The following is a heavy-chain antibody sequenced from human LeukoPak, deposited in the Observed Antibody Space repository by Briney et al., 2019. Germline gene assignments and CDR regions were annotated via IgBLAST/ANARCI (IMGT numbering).Heavy chain of an antibody. V-gene: IGHV3-21*01. CDR1: GFTFSSYS. D-gene: IGHD3-10*01. Sequence: KPGGSLRLSCAASGFTFSSYSMNWIRQAPGKGLEWVSSISSSTSYIYYADSVKGRFTISKDNAKNSLYLQMNSLRAEDTAVYYCAKDHATMLLDYFDSWGQGTLVTVSS. J-gene: IGHJ4*02. CDR2: ISSSTSYI. CDR3: AKDHATMLLDYFDS.